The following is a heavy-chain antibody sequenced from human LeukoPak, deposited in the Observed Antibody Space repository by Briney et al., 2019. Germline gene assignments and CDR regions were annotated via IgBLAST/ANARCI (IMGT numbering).Heavy chain of an antibody. D-gene: IGHD3-22*01. Sequence: HPGGSLRLSCAASGFSLSSYWMHWVRQAPGKGLVWVLRVNGDGSRTSYADSAKGRFTISRDDAKNTLYLQMNSLRAEDTAVYYCAREGYFDSSGYDFGYWGQGTLVTVSS. CDR1: GFSLSSYW. J-gene: IGHJ4*02. CDR3: AREGYFDSSGYDFGY. V-gene: IGHV3-74*01. CDR2: VNGDGSRT.